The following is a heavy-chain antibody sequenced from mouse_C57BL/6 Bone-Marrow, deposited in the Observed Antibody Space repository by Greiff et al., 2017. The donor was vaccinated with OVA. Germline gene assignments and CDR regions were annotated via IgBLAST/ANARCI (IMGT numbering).Heavy chain of an antibody. CDR1: GFTFSSYA. V-gene: IGHV5-4*01. CDR3: ARALLLRFLYYAMDY. CDR2: ISDGGSYT. D-gene: IGHD1-1*01. Sequence: EVQVVESGGGLVKPGGSLKLSCAASGFTFSSYAMSWVRQTPEKRLEWVATISDGGSYTYYPDNVTGRFTISRDNAKNNLYLQMSHLKSEDTAMYYCARALLLRFLYYAMDYWGQGTSVTVSS. J-gene: IGHJ4*01.